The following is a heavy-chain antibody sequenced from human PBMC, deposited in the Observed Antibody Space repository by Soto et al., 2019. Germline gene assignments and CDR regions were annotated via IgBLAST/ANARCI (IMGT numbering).Heavy chain of an antibody. CDR3: ARSGGYSGSYSYYYYYGMDV. J-gene: IGHJ6*02. CDR2: ISYDGSNK. D-gene: IGHD1-26*01. CDR1: GFTFSSYA. Sequence: GGSLRLSCAASGFTFSSYAMHWVRQAPGKGLEWVAVISYDGSNKYYADSVKGRFTISRDNSKNTLYLQMNSLRAEDTAVYYCARSGGYSGSYSYYYYYGMDVWGQGTTVTVSS. V-gene: IGHV3-30-3*01.